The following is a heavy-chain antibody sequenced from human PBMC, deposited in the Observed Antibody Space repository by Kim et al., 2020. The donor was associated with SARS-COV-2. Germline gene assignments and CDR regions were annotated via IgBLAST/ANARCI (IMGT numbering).Heavy chain of an antibody. CDR2: IDYSGST. CDR1: GGSISSIAYY. Sequence: SETLSLTCTVSGGSISSIAYYGGWIRRPSGQGLEWMGNIDYSGSTYYNPSLRSRVTISVDASKNQFSLKLDSVTAAASSVYYCATVRRGTYVLDFWGQAT. V-gene: IGHV4-39*01. D-gene: IGHD1-26*01. CDR3: ATVRRGTYVLDF. J-gene: IGHJ4*02.